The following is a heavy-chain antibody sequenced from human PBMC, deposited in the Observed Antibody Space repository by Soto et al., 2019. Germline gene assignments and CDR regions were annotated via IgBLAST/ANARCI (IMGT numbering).Heavy chain of an antibody. V-gene: IGHV6-1*01. CDR1: GDSVSSNSAA. D-gene: IGHD6-13*01. CDR3: ARDQLEEGIAELTDYYYGMDV. CDR2: TYYRSKWYN. J-gene: IGHJ6*02. Sequence: SQTLSLTCAISGDSVSSNSAAWNWIRQSPSRGLEWLGRTYYRSKWYNDYAVSVKSRITINPDTSKNQFSLQLNSVTPEDTAVYYCARDQLEEGIAELTDYYYGMDVWGQGTTVTVSS.